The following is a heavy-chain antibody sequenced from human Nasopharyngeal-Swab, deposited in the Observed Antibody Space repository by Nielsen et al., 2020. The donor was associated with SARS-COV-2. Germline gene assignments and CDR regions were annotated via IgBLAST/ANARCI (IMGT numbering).Heavy chain of an antibody. J-gene: IGHJ5*02. CDR1: GFTFSSYT. V-gene: IGHV3-9*01. D-gene: IGHD6-13*01. Sequence: SLKISCAASGFTFSSYTMNWVRQAPGKGLEWVSGISWNSGTIGYADSVKGRFTISRDNAKNSLFLQMNSLRTEDTALYYCARDAARSWYNWFDPWGQGTLVTVSS. CDR3: ARDAARSWYNWFDP. CDR2: ISWNSGTI.